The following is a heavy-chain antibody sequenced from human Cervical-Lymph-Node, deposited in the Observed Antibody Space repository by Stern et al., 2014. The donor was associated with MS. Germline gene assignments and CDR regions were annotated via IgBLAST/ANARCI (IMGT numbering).Heavy chain of an antibody. J-gene: IGHJ3*02. V-gene: IGHV2-5*02. CDR1: GFSLSTSGAV. Sequence: QVTLTESGPTLVKPTQTLTLTCTFSGFSLSTSGAVLGWIRQPPVQALEWLAPVYWDELKRHNPSVKYWLITIPDTSQNQVVRTMTNMDPVDTATYYCAHRLPYSSSWYGYNAFDIWGQGTMVTVSS. D-gene: IGHD6-13*01. CDR2: VYWDELK. CDR3: AHRLPYSSSWYGYNAFDI.